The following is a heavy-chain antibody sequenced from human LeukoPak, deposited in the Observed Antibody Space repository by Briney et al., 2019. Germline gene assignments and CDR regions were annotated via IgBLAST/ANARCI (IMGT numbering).Heavy chain of an antibody. V-gene: IGHV1-69-2*01. CDR2: VDPEDGET. J-gene: IGHJ4*02. CDR1: GYTFTDYY. CDR3: ARDSSGWYGAPFDY. Sequence: ASVKVSCKVSGYTFTDYYMHWVQQAPGKGLEWMGLVDPEDGETIYAEKFQGRVTITADTSTDRAYMELRSLRCDDTAVYYCARDSSGWYGAPFDYWGQGTLVTVSS. D-gene: IGHD6-19*01.